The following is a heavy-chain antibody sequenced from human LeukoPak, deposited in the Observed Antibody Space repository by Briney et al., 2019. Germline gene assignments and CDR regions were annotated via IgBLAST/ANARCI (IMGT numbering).Heavy chain of an antibody. Sequence: SETLSLTCTVSGGSISSYYWGWIRQPPGKGLEWIGSIYHSGNTFYNPSLKSRVTISVDTSKNQFFLKLTSVTAADTAVYYCARFFRTMWELPYYWGQGTLVTVSS. D-gene: IGHD1-26*01. CDR2: IYHSGNT. V-gene: IGHV4-59*08. CDR3: ARFFRTMWELPYY. CDR1: GGSISSYY. J-gene: IGHJ4*02.